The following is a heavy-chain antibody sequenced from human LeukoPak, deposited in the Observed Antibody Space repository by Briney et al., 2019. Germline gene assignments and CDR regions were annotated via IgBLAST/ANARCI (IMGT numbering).Heavy chain of an antibody. D-gene: IGHD3-22*01. CDR1: GYSISSYS. CDR2: IYYSGGT. V-gene: IGHV4-59*01. Sequence: SETLSLTCAVSGYSISSYSWSWIRQPPGKGLEWIGYIYYSGGTSYNPSLKSRVTISVDTSKNQFSLNLNSVTAADTAVYSCAGESYYYDSTGKLHYYFDYWGQGTPVTVSS. J-gene: IGHJ4*02. CDR3: AGESYYYDSTGKLHYYFDY.